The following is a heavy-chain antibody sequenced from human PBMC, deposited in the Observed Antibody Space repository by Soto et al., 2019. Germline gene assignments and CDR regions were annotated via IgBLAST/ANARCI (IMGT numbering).Heavy chain of an antibody. D-gene: IGHD3-10*01. CDR1: GFTFSSYA. J-gene: IGHJ3*02. Sequence: GGSLRLSCAASGFTFSSYAMSWVRQAPGKGLEWVSAISGSGGSTYYADSVKGRFTISRDNSKNTLYLQMNSPRAEDTAVYYCAKGVWFGEPSDDAFDIWGQGTMVTVSS. CDR2: ISGSGGST. CDR3: AKGVWFGEPSDDAFDI. V-gene: IGHV3-23*01.